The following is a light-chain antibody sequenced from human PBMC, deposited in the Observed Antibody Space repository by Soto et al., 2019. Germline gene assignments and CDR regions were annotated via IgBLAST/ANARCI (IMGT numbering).Light chain of an antibody. CDR3: NSYTSSTAYV. J-gene: IGLJ1*01. CDR1: SSDVGGYNY. V-gene: IGLV2-14*01. Sequence: QSVLTQPASVSGSPGQSITISCTGTSSDVGGYNYVSWYQLHPGKAPKLIIYEVSNRPSGVSNRLSGSKSGNTASLTISGLQAEDEADYYCNSYTSSTAYVFGTGTKVTVL. CDR2: EVS.